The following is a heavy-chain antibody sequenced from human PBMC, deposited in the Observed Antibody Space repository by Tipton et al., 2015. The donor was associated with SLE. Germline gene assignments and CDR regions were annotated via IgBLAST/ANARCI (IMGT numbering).Heavy chain of an antibody. CDR3: ARVDEYYYYAMDV. Sequence: TLSLTCTVSGGSISSGSYYWSWIRQPAGKGLEWIGYIYTSGSTNYNPSLKSRVTISVDTSKNQFSLKLSSVTAADTAVYYCARVDEYYYYAMDVWGQGTTVTVSS. V-gene: IGHV4-61*09. J-gene: IGHJ6*02. CDR1: GGSISSGSYY. CDR2: IYTSGST.